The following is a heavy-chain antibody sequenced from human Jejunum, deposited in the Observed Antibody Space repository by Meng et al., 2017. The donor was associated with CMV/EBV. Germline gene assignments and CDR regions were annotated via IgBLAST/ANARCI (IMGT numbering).Heavy chain of an antibody. CDR3: AKHDHYDSSGYSVLGAFDV. J-gene: IGHJ3*01. V-gene: IGHV3-23*01. D-gene: IGHD3-22*01. CDR1: SYA. CDR2: ISGGNISR. Sequence: SYAVGWVRQAPGKRLEWVSGISGGNISRYYADSVKGRFTISRDNSKNTVYLQMTSLRAEDTAVYYCAKHDHYDSSGYSVLGAFDVWGHGTMVTVSS.